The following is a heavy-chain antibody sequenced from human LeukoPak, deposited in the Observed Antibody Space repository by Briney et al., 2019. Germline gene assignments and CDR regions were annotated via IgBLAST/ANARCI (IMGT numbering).Heavy chain of an antibody. J-gene: IGHJ4*02. V-gene: IGHV1-46*02. CDR1: GYTFNNYN. Sequence: ASVKISCKASGYTFNNYNIHWLRQAPGQGLEWMGIINPGGDSTSYAQKFQGRVTMTRDMSTSTVYMELSSPRSEDTAVYYCAREGYYDSSGYYYWGQGTLVTVSS. D-gene: IGHD3-22*01. CDR2: INPGGDST. CDR3: AREGYYDSSGYYY.